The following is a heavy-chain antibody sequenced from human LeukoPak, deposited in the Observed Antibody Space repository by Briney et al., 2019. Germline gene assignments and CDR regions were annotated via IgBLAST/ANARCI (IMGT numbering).Heavy chain of an antibody. Sequence: GGSLRLSCAASGFTFSSYSMNWVRQAPGKGLEWVSSISSSSSYIYYADSVKGRFTISRDNAKNSLYLQMNSLRAEDTAVYYCARAGAPFAPRREYYMDVWGKGTTVTVSS. D-gene: IGHD7-27*01. V-gene: IGHV3-21*01. J-gene: IGHJ6*03. CDR3: ARAGAPFAPRREYYMDV. CDR2: ISSSSSYI. CDR1: GFTFSSYS.